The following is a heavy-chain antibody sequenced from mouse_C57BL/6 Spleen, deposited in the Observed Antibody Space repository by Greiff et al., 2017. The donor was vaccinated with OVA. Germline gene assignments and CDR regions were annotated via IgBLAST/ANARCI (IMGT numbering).Heavy chain of an antibody. CDR3: ARGTTVVASVL. Sequence: EVHLVESGGGLVKPGGSLKLSCAASGFTFSSYAMSWVRQTPEKRLEWVATISDGGSDTYYPENVKGRVTITGDKATSKLYLQMSHLKSEDTVMYYCARGTTVVASVLWGRDTTLTLSS. CDR1: GFTFSSYA. J-gene: IGHJ2*01. CDR2: ISDGGSDT. V-gene: IGHV5-4*01. D-gene: IGHD1-1*01.